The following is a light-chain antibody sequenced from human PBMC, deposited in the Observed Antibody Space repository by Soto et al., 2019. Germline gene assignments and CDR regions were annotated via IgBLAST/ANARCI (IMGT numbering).Light chain of an antibody. Sequence: DIQMTQSPSSLSASVGDRVTITCRAGQYIGRYLNWYQQKPGKAPKLLIYAASNLQSWVPSRFSGSGSGTEFTLTISSLQPDDFATYYCQQYNSAPLTFGGGTKVDIK. CDR1: QYIGRY. CDR3: QQYNSAPLT. V-gene: IGKV1-39*01. CDR2: AAS. J-gene: IGKJ4*01.